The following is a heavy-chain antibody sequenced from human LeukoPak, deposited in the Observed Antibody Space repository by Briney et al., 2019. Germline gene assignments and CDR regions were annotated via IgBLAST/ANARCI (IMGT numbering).Heavy chain of an antibody. Sequence: GGSRRLSCAASGFTFSSYSMNWVRQAPGKGLEWVSSISSSSSYIYYADSVKGRFTISRDNAKNSLYLQMNSLRAEDTAVYYCASSAVVRKAFDIWGQGTMVTVSS. CDR1: GFTFSSYS. J-gene: IGHJ3*02. CDR3: ASSAVVRKAFDI. D-gene: IGHD2-15*01. V-gene: IGHV3-21*01. CDR2: ISSSSSYI.